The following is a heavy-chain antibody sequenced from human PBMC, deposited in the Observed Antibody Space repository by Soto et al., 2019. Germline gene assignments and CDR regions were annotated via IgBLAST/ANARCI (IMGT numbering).Heavy chain of an antibody. D-gene: IGHD3-3*01. CDR3: ARDSGIPGRFWYFDI. Sequence: QVLLVQSGAEVKEPGASVKVSCKTYGYTFSNYFLHWVRQAPGQGPEWIGFVNPKRGGTEYAQKFQGRVTMTRDTSINTVYLDLSRLTSDDTAIYYCARDSGIPGRFWYFDIWGRGTLVTVSS. CDR1: GYTFSNYF. V-gene: IGHV1-2*02. CDR2: VNPKRGGT. J-gene: IGHJ2*01.